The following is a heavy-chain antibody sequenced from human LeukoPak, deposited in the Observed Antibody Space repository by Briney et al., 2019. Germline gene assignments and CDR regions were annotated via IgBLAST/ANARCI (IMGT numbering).Heavy chain of an antibody. CDR2: ISGSGDDT. J-gene: IGHJ4*02. D-gene: IGHD5-18*01. V-gene: IGHV3-23*01. Sequence: GGSLRLSCAASGFTFTNFAMNWVRQAPGKGLEWVSSISGSGDDTSYADSVKGRFTISRDNSRNTLYLQMNSLRAEDTAVYYCARGANALDTQVGYFDYWGQGTLVTVSS. CDR3: ARGANALDTQVGYFDY. CDR1: GFTFTNFA.